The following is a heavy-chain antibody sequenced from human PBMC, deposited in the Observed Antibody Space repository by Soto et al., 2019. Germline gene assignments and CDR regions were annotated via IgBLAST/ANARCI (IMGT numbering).Heavy chain of an antibody. V-gene: IGHV1-2*04. D-gene: IGHD4-4*01. CDR1: GYTFTDYY. J-gene: IGHJ6*02. CDR2: INPNSGAT. Sequence: GASVKVSCKASGYTFTDYYIHWVRQAPGQGLEWMGWINPNSGATNSAQKFQGWVTMTRDTSITTAYMELSRLISDDTAVYYCARARAKVAPSPGNPGHRLLSWTSQDDSGLASEGSGQMDVWGQGTTVTVSS. CDR3: ARARAKVAPSPGNPGHRLLSWTSQDDSGLASEGSGQMDV.